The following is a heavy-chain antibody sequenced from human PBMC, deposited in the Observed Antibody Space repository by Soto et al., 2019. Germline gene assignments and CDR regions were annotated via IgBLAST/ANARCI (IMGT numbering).Heavy chain of an antibody. CDR1: GFTVDDYA. CDR2: ISWNSGSI. J-gene: IGHJ4*02. CDR3: AKDRAVAGTLFDY. D-gene: IGHD6-19*01. V-gene: IGHV3-9*01. Sequence: ALGLSCAASGFTVDDYAMHWVRQAPGKGLEWVSGISWNSGSIGYADSVKGRFTISRDNAKNSLYLQMNSLRAEDTALYYCAKDRAVAGTLFDYWGQVPLFTVSS.